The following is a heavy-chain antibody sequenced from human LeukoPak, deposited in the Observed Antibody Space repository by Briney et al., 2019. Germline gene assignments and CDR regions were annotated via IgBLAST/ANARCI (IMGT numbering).Heavy chain of an antibody. CDR1: GFTFSSYG. D-gene: IGHD3-3*01. V-gene: IGHV3-30*02. CDR3: AKDRSYYDFWSGFWR. CDR2: IRYDGSNK. J-gene: IGHJ4*02. Sequence: GGSLRLSCAASGFTFSSYGMHWVRQAPGKGLEWVAFIRYDGSNKYYADSVKGRFTISRDNSKNTLYLQMNSLRAEDTAVYYCAKDRSYYDFWSGFWRWGQGTLVTVSS.